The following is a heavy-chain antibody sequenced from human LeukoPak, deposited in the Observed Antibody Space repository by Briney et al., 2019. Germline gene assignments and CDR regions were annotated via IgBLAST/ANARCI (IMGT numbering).Heavy chain of an antibody. CDR2: IKSKTDGGTP. CDR3: VKDSGTRA. J-gene: IGHJ5*02. D-gene: IGHD1-26*01. V-gene: IGHV3-15*01. CDR1: GFTFSNAW. Sequence: GGSLRLSCAASGFTFSNAWMSWVRQAPGKGLEWVGRIKSKTDGGTPDYAAPVTGRFTISRDDSENTLYLQVNSLKTEDTGVYYCVKDSGTRAWGQGTLVTVSS.